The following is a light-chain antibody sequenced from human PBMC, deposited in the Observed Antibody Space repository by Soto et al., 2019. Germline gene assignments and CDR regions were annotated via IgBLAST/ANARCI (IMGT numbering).Light chain of an antibody. CDR3: QQRNVWPPIT. CDR1: QTVGSF. Sequence: DIQMPQYPSSLSASVGDRVTITCLASQTVGSFLNWYQQKPGKAPNLLIYAASSLRSGVPSRFSGSGSGTDFTLTINNLEPEDFAVYYCQQRNVWPPITFGQGRRLEIK. J-gene: IGKJ5*01. V-gene: IGKV1-39*01. CDR2: AAS.